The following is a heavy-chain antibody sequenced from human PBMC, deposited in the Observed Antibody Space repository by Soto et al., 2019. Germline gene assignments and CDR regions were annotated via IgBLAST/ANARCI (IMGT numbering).Heavy chain of an antibody. J-gene: IGHJ4*02. CDR1: GYTFTSYA. D-gene: IGHD2-15*01. V-gene: IGHV1-3*01. CDR2: INAGNGNT. CDR3: ARGPGGPDGPGDY. Sequence: QAQLVQSGAEVKKPGASVKVSCKTSGYTFTSYAMHWVRQAPGQRLEWMGWINAGNGNTKYSQKFQGRVTITRDTSASTAYMELSSLRSEDTAVYYCARGPGGPDGPGDYWGQGTLVTVSS.